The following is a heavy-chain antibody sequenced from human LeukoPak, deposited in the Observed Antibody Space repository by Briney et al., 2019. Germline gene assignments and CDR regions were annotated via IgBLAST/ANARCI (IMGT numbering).Heavy chain of an antibody. CDR1: GFTFSSYW. V-gene: IGHV3-74*01. CDR2: INSDGSST. J-gene: IGHJ4*02. CDR3: ARPRGYSGYDYAGDY. Sequence: GGSLRLSCAASGFTFSSYWMHWVRQAPGKGLVWVSRINSDGSSTSYADSVKGRFTISRDNAKNTLYLQMNSLRAEDTAVYYCARPRGYSGYDYAGDYWGQGTLVTVSS. D-gene: IGHD5-12*01.